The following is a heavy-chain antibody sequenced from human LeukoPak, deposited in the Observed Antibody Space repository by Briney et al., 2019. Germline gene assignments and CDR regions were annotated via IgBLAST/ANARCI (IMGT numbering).Heavy chain of an antibody. CDR2: INQGGSEE. CDR1: AFTFSSYW. Sequence: PGGSLRLSCAASAFTFSSYWMSWVRQAPGKGLEWVANINQGGSEEYYVDSVKGRFTISRENAKNSLYLKMNSLRAEDTAVYYCARAGSVGSVDYWGQGTLVTVFS. J-gene: IGHJ4*02. CDR3: ARAGSVGSVDY. D-gene: IGHD5-24*01. V-gene: IGHV3-7*05.